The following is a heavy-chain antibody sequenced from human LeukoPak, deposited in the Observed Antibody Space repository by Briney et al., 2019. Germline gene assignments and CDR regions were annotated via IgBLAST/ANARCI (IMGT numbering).Heavy chain of an antibody. V-gene: IGHV4-39*01. D-gene: IGHD6-25*01. CDR2: IYYSGST. CDR1: GGSISSSSYY. Sequence: PSETLSLTCTVSGGSISSSSYYWGWIRQPPGKGLEWIGSIYYSGSTYYNPSLKSRVTISVYTSKNRFSPKLSSVSAADTAVYFCARHGSRNNSVGYWGQGTLVTVSS. CDR3: ARHGSRNNSVGY. J-gene: IGHJ4*02.